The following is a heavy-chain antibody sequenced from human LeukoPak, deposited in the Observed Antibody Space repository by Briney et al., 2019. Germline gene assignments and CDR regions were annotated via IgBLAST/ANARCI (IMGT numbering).Heavy chain of an antibody. CDR1: GFTFGDYA. V-gene: IGHV3-49*03. CDR3: TRGVTMVRGVWRDPSNYFDY. D-gene: IGHD3-10*01. J-gene: IGHJ4*02. CDR2: IRSKAYGGTT. Sequence: GGSLRLSCTASGFTFGDYAMSWFRQAPGKGLEWVGFIRSKAYGGTTEYAASVKGRFTISRDDSKSIAYLQMNSLKTEDTAVYYCTRGVTMVRGVWRDPSNYFDYWGQGTLVTVSS.